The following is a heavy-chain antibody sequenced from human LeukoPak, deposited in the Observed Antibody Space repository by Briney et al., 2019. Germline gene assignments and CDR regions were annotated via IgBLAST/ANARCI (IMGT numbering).Heavy chain of an antibody. Sequence: GGTLRLSCAASGFTFSSYGMSWVRQAPGKGLEWVSAISGSGGSTYYADSVKGRFTISRDNSKNTLYLQMNSLRAEDTAVFYCAKSPGYSSSWYDYWGQGTLVTVSS. CDR3: AKSPGYSSSWYDY. D-gene: IGHD6-13*01. V-gene: IGHV3-23*01. CDR1: GFTFSSYG. J-gene: IGHJ4*02. CDR2: ISGSGGST.